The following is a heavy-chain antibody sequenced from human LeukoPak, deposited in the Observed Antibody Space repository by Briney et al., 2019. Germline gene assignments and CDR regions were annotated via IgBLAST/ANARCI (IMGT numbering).Heavy chain of an antibody. CDR3: ARGNYCSSTRCYPYSPEYYFDY. Sequence: ASVKVSCKASGYTFTSYAMNWVRQAPGQGLEWMGWISVYNGNTNYAQKLQGRVTMTTDTSTSTAYMELRSLRSDDTAVYYCARGNYCSSTRCYPYSPEYYFDYWGQGTLVTVSS. J-gene: IGHJ4*02. CDR1: GYTFTSYA. CDR2: ISVYNGNT. D-gene: IGHD2-2*01. V-gene: IGHV1-18*01.